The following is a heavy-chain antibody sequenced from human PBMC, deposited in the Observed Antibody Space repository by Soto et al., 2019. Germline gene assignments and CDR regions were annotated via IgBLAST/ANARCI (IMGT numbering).Heavy chain of an antibody. CDR3: ARALAAAPYYYYYGMDV. J-gene: IGHJ6*02. CDR2: INPNSGGT. CDR1: GYTFTGYY. D-gene: IGHD6-13*01. V-gene: IGHV1-2*04. Sequence: ASVKVSCKASGYTFTGYYMRWVRQAPGQGLEWMGWINPNSGGTNYAQKFQGWVTMTRDTSISTAYMELSRLRSDDTAVYYCARALAAAPYYYYYGMDVWGQGTTVTVSS.